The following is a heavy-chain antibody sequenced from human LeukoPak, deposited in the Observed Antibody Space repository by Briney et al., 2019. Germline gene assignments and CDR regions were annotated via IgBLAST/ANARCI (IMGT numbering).Heavy chain of an antibody. CDR2: MNPNSGNT. D-gene: IGHD3-3*01. CDR3: ARGSEWTAATVDY. CDR1: GYTFTSYD. J-gene: IGHJ4*02. Sequence: GASVKVSCKASGYTFTSYDINWVRQATGQGLEWMGWMNPNSGNTGYAQKFQGRVTITRNTSISTAYMELSSLRSEDTAVYYCARGSEWTAATVDYWGQGTLVTVSS. V-gene: IGHV1-8*01.